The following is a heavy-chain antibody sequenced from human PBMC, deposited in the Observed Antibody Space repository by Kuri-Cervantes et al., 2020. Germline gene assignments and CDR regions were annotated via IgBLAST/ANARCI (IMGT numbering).Heavy chain of an antibody. J-gene: IGHJ3*02. CDR3: ARDSGTNSGSYGDGAFDI. Sequence: GESLKISCAASGFTFSSYGMHWVRQAPGKGLEWVAFIRYDGSNKYYADSVKGRFTISRDNSKNTLYLQMDSLRAEDTAVYYCARDSGTNSGSYGDGAFDIWGQGTMVTVSS. D-gene: IGHD1-26*01. V-gene: IGHV3-30*02. CDR1: GFTFSSYG. CDR2: IRYDGSNK.